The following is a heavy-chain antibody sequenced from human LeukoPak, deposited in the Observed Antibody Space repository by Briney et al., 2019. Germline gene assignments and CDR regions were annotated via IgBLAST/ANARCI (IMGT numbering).Heavy chain of an antibody. CDR1: GFTFSSYW. D-gene: IGHD6-19*01. CDR2: IKGDGSST. V-gene: IGHV3-74*01. J-gene: IGHJ3*02. Sequence: GGSLRLSCAASGFTFSSYWMHWVRHTPGKGLVWVSRIKGDGSSTSYADSVKGRFTISRDNAKNSLYLQMNSLRAEDTALYYCAKDRRAVAGPDAFDIWGQGTMVTVSS. CDR3: AKDRRAVAGPDAFDI.